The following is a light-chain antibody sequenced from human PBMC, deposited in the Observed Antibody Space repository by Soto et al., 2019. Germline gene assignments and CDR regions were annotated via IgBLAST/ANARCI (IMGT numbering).Light chain of an antibody. Sequence: QSVLTQSPSASGTPGQTVTISCSGTSSNVGSNPVNWYQQLPGTAPKLLIYSHSQRPSGVPAGFSGSRSGTSASRAISGLQSEDEADYFCAAWDDSLSGVIFGGGTKLTVL. CDR3: AAWDDSLSGVI. V-gene: IGLV1-44*01. CDR1: SSNVGSNP. CDR2: SHS. J-gene: IGLJ2*01.